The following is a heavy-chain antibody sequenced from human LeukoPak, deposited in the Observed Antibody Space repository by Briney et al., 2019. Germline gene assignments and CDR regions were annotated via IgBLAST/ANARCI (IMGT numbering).Heavy chain of an antibody. CDR3: ARNPPYCTSTSCYNDY. D-gene: IGHD2-2*02. CDR1: GYTFSIYY. J-gene: IGHJ4*02. CDR2: INPNGGAT. V-gene: IGHV1-2*02. Sequence: ASVKVSCKASGYTFSIYYMHWVRQAPGQGLEWMGGINPNGGATSYAQRFQGRVTMTRDTSISTAYMELSALTPDDTAVYYCARNPPYCTSTSCYNDYWGQGTLVTVSS.